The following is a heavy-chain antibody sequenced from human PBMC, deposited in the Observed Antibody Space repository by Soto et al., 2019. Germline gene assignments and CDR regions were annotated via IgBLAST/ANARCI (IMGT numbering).Heavy chain of an antibody. CDR2: ISGSDGST. J-gene: IGHJ4*02. D-gene: IGHD6-13*01. Sequence: HPGGSLRLSCAASGVTFSNCGMSWVRQAPGKGLEWVSAISGSDGSTYYTDSVKGRFTISRDNSKDTLYLQMNSLRADDTAVYYCVGQYSSTWSVGDYWAQGTLVTVS. CDR1: GVTFSNCG. CDR3: VGQYSSTWSVGDY. V-gene: IGHV3-23*01.